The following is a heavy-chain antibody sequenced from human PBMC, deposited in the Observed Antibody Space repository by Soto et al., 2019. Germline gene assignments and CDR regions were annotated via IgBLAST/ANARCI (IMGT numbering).Heavy chain of an antibody. V-gene: IGHV4-59*01. J-gene: IGHJ4*02. CDR3: ARDGVSSTEYTWNYGTYFDY. CDR1: GGSMSSYY. CDR2: IYYSGTT. Sequence: PSETLSLSCTVSGGSMSSYYWSRIRQPPGMGLEWIGYIYYSGTTNYNPSLKSRVTISVDTSKNQFSLQMNSLRPDDTAMYYCARDGVSSTEYTWNYGTYFDYWGQGALVTVSS. D-gene: IGHD1-7*01.